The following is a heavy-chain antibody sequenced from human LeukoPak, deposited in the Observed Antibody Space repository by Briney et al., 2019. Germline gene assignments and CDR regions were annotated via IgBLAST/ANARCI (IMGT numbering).Heavy chain of an antibody. D-gene: IGHD3-9*01. CDR2: IYYTGST. CDR1: GGSISYYY. V-gene: IGHV4-59*01. Sequence: PSETLSLTCTVSGGSISYYYWTWIRQSPGKGPEWIGQIYYTGSTYYNPSLKRRVTISVDTSRNQFSLNLTSVTAADTAVYHCARGGTYNDILSFDPWGQGTLVTVSS. J-gene: IGHJ5*02. CDR3: ARGGTYNDILSFDP.